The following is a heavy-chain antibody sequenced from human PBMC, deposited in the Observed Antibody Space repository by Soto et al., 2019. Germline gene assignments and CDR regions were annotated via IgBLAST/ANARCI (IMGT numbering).Heavy chain of an antibody. Sequence: EVQLVESGGGLVQPGGSLRLSCAASGFTFNNYWMHWVRQAPGKGLVWVSRIKTDGSSPNYADSVEGRFTISSDNAKNTLYLQMNSLRVEDTALYYCAKDLLASSGYYYAYFDYWGQGTLVTVSS. J-gene: IGHJ4*02. V-gene: IGHV3-74*01. D-gene: IGHD3-22*01. CDR3: AKDLLASSGYYYAYFDY. CDR1: GFTFNNYW. CDR2: IKTDGSSP.